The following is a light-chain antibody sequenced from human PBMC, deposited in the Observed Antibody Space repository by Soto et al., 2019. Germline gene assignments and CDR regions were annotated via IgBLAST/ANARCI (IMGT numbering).Light chain of an antibody. CDR1: QSISSY. CDR2: AAS. V-gene: IGKV1-39*01. J-gene: IGKJ1*01. CDR3: RQSYSTPQT. Sequence: DIQMPQSPSSLSASVGDRVTITCRASQSISSYLNWYQQKPGKAPKLLIYAASSLQSGVPSRFSGSGSGTDFTLTISSLQPEDFATYYCRQSYSTPQTFGQGTKVDIK.